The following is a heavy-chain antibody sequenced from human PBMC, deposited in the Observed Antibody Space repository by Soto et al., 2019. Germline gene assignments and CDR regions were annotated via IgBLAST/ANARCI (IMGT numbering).Heavy chain of an antibody. CDR3: ARPYYYDTLDAFDI. CDR2: IYPGDSDT. J-gene: IGHJ3*02. Sequence: GESLQISCKGSVYSFTSYWIGWVRQMPGKGLEWMGIIYPGDSDTRYSPSFQGQVTISADKSISTAYLQWSSLKASDTAMYYCARPYYYDTLDAFDIWGQGTMVTVSS. D-gene: IGHD3-22*01. V-gene: IGHV5-51*01. CDR1: VYSFTSYW.